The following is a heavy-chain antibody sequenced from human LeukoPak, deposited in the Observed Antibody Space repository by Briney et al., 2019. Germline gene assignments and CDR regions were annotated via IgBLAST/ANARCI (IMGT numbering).Heavy chain of an antibody. J-gene: IGHJ5*02. CDR1: GYTFTSYY. CDR2: INAGNGNT. D-gene: IGHD6-13*01. Sequence: ASVKVSCKASGYTFTSYYMHWVRQAPGQRLEWMGWINAGNGNTKYSQMFQGRVTITRDTSASTAYMELSSLRSEDTAVYYCARSESRIAAAGRGHWFDPWGQGTLVTVSS. CDR3: ARSESRIAAAGRGHWFDP. V-gene: IGHV1-3*01.